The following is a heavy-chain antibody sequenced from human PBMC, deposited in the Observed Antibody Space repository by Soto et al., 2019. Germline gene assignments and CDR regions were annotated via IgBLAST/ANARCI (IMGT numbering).Heavy chain of an antibody. CDR3: PREVQVHTPAFVY. CDR2: ISPMFGAA. CDR1: GGTFNTYA. Sequence: QVQLVQSGAEMKKPGSSVKVSCQSSGGTFNTYAMNWVRQAPGQGPEWMGDISPMFGAANYAPTFQGRVTITADQSTGTSYMQSSSLTSEDTALYFCPREVQVHTPAFVYWGQGTLVTVSS. J-gene: IGHJ4*02. D-gene: IGHD3-10*01. V-gene: IGHV1-69*19.